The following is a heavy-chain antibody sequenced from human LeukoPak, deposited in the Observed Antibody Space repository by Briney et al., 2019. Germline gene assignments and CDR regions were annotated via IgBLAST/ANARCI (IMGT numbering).Heavy chain of an antibody. CDR3: AKVRYCTSTSCRTYDSGSIFDY. CDR2: VGRGGSP. D-gene: IGHD2-2*01. J-gene: IGHJ4*02. Sequence: PGGSLRLSCEASGFTFDSYVFSWVRQAPGKGLEWVPSVGRGGSPYYADSVKGRFTFSRDNSKNTLFLQMNSLRPEDTAVYYCAKVRYCTSTSCRTYDSGSIFDYWGQGTLVTVPS. CDR1: GFTFDSYV. V-gene: IGHV3-23*01.